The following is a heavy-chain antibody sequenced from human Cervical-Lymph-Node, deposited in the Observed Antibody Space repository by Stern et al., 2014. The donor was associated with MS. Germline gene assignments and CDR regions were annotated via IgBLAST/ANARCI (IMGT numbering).Heavy chain of an antibody. D-gene: IGHD3-10*01. V-gene: IGHV3-33*01. CDR2: IWYDGSDK. J-gene: IGHJ6*02. CDR3: ARDLEGSYYYGMDV. Sequence: VQLVESGGGVVQPGRSLRLSCTASGFTFSSYGMHWVRQAPGKGLEWVAVIWYDGSDKYYGDSVKGRFTVSRDNSKNTLYLQMNSLRADDTAVYRCARDLEGSYYYGMDVWGRGTTVTVSS. CDR1: GFTFSSYG.